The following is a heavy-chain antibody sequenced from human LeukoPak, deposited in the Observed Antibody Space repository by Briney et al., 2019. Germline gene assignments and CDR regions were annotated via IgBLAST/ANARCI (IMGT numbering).Heavy chain of an antibody. CDR3: ARSRDRHDY. J-gene: IGHJ4*02. V-gene: IGHV3-7*04. CDR2: IKPDGSEK. CDR1: GFTFSTYW. D-gene: IGHD2-2*01. Sequence: GGSLRPSCAASGFTFSTYWMTWVRQAPGKGLEWVANIKPDGSEKDSVDSVKGRFTISRDNAKNSLFLQMNSLRAKDTAIYYCARSRDRHDYWGQGTLVTVSS.